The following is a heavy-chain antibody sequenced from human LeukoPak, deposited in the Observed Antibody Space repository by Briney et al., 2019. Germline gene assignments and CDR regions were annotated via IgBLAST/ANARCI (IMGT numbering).Heavy chain of an antibody. D-gene: IGHD3-10*01. J-gene: IGHJ4*02. V-gene: IGHV3-9*01. CDR2: ISWNSGSI. CDR1: GFTFDDYA. CDR3: AKDRGRDRGVHQIADY. Sequence: GGSLRLSCAASGFTFDDYAMHWVRQAPGKGLEWVSGISWNSGSIGYADSVKGRFTISRDNAKNSLYLQMNSLRAEDTAMYYCAKDRGRDRGVHQIADYWGQGTLVTVS.